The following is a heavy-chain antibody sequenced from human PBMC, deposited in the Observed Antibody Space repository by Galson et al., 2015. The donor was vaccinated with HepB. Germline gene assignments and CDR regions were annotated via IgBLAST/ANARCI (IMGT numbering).Heavy chain of an antibody. CDR1: GFTFDDYA. Sequence: SLRLSCAASGFTFDDYAVHWVRQAPGKGLEWVSGISWNSGSIGYADSVKGRFTISRDNAKNSLYLQMNSLRAEDTALYYCAKDRELSPYYYMDVWGKGTTVTVSS. CDR3: AKDRELSPYYYMDV. CDR2: ISWNSGSI. D-gene: IGHD3-10*01. V-gene: IGHV3-9*01. J-gene: IGHJ6*03.